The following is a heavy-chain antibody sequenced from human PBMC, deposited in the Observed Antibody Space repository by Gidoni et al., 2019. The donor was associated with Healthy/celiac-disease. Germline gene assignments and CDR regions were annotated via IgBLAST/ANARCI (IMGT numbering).Heavy chain of an antibody. CDR2: ISYDGSDK. CDR1: GFTFSAHG. D-gene: IGHD3-3*01. V-gene: IGHV3-30*18. CDR3: AKDGDFWSGYPSWFGP. Sequence: QVQLVESGGGVVQPGRSLRLSCAASGFTFSAHGMHWVSQAPGTGLEWMAVISYDGSDKYYADSVKGRFTISRDNSKNTLYLQMNSLRPEDTAVYYCAKDGDFWSGYPSWFGPWGQGTLVTVSS. J-gene: IGHJ5*02.